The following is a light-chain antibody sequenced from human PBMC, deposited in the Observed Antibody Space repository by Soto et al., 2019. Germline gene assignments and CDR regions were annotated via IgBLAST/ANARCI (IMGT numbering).Light chain of an antibody. CDR3: CSYAGSYTGV. J-gene: IGLJ2*01. CDR2: DVS. Sequence: QSVLTQPRSVSGSPGQSVTISCTGTSSDVDAYDFVSWYQQHPGKAPKLMIYDVSKRPSGVPDRFTGSKFGNTASLTISVLQAADEADYYCCSYAGSYTGVFGGGTKLTVL. CDR1: SSDVDAYDF. V-gene: IGLV2-11*01.